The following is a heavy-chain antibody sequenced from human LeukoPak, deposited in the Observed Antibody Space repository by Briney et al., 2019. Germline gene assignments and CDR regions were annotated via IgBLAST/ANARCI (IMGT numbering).Heavy chain of an antibody. D-gene: IGHD5-12*01. CDR3: ARGGSAYSAYDFDY. CDR2: ISISRTNT. Sequence: AGGSLTLSCAASGFTFSGYSMKWVRHAPGRGREWVSYISISRTNTYYTAPVTGRLTISRDNAKKPLFLQMNSLRAEDTAVYYCARGGSAYSAYDFDYWGQGTLVTVSS. J-gene: IGHJ4*02. V-gene: IGHV3-48*01. CDR1: GFTFSGYS.